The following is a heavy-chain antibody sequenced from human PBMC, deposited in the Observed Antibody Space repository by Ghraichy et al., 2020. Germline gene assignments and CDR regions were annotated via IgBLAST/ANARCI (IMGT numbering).Heavy chain of an antibody. D-gene: IGHD4-11*01. V-gene: IGHV3-30*18. J-gene: IGHJ4*02. CDR1: GFTFSSYG. CDR2: ISSDGSNK. CDR3: AKARRTTVPNVVDY. Sequence: GESLNISCAASGFTFSSYGMHWVRQAPGKGLEWVALISSDGSNKYSADSVKGRFTISRDNTKNKLYLQMNSLRAEDTAVYYCAKARRTTVPNVVDYWGQGTLVTVSS.